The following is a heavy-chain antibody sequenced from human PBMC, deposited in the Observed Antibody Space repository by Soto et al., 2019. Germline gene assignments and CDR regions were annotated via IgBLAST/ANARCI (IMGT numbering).Heavy chain of an antibody. Sequence: ASVKVSCKASGYTFTSYGISWVRQAPGQGLEWMGWISAYNGNTNYAQKLQGRVTMTTDTSTSTAYMELRSLRSDDTAVYYCAGSRYCSGGSCWYNWFDPWGQGTLVTVSS. CDR3: AGSRYCSGGSCWYNWFDP. J-gene: IGHJ5*02. D-gene: IGHD2-15*01. V-gene: IGHV1-18*01. CDR1: GYTFTSYG. CDR2: ISAYNGNT.